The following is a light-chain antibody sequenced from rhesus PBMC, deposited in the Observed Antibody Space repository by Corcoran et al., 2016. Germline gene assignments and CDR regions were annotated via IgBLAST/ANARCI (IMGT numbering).Light chain of an antibody. CDR1: QGISSW. V-gene: IGKV1-22*01. J-gene: IGKJ3*01. Sequence: DIQMTQSPSSLSASVGDTVTITCRASQGISSWLAWYQQRPRKALKLLIYKASSLQRGVPSRFSGSGSWTDVTLTISSLQSEDFATYYCQQYSSRPFTFGPGTKLDIK. CDR2: KAS. CDR3: QQYSSRPFT.